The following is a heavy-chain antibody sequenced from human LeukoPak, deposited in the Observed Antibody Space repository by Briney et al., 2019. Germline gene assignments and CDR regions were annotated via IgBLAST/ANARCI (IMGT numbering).Heavy chain of an antibody. CDR1: GFSFSNYA. D-gene: IGHD3-10*01. V-gene: IGHV3-23*01. Sequence: GGSLRLSCSASGFSFSNYAMGWVRLAPGKGLEWVSSISASGGSIYYAASVKGRFTISRDNSKNTLYLQINSLRAEDTALYYCAKVIYYGSENVDFWGQGTLVTVSS. J-gene: IGHJ4*02. CDR2: ISASGGSI. CDR3: AKVIYYGSENVDF.